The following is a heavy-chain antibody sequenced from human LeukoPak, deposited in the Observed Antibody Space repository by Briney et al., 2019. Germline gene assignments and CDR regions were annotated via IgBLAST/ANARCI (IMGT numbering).Heavy chain of an antibody. CDR1: GFIFSDYP. D-gene: IGHD1-1*01. CDR3: SRAQNCAWHNFEY. J-gene: IGHJ4*02. V-gene: IGHV3-30-3*01. CDR2: ISSEGNNQ. Sequence: PGTSLRLSCAASGFIFSDYPMHWVRQAPGKGLEWVAVISSEGNNQYYAASVKGRFTIFRDTSKNTLYLQMSSLRAEDRAVYYCSRAQNCAWHNFEYWGQGTLVTVSS.